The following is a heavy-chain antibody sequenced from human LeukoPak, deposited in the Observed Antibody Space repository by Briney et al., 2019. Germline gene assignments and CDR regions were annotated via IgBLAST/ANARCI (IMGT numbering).Heavy chain of an antibody. CDR1: GYTFTSYD. CDR3: AREFEGKTYCSGGSCYVLGSRYYYYMDV. Sequence: GASVKVSCKASGYTFTSYDINWVRQATGQGLEWMGWISAYNGNTNYAQKLQGRVAMTTDTSTSTAYMELRSLRSDDTAVYYCAREFEGKTYCSGGSCYVLGSRYYYYMDVWGKGTTVTISS. J-gene: IGHJ6*03. CDR2: ISAYNGNT. D-gene: IGHD2-15*01. V-gene: IGHV1-18*01.